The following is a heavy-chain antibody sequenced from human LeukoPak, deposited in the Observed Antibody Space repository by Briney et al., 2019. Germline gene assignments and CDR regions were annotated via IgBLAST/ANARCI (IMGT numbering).Heavy chain of an antibody. CDR3: ARDLKIYGSEWYDARGFDP. D-gene: IGHD6-19*01. Sequence: GGSLRLSCAASGFIFSDYYMNWVRQAPGKRLEWVSSISGSGRFIYYADSLKGRFTIFRDNAKNSVYLQLNSLGVGDTAVYFCARDLKIYGSEWYDARGFDPWGQGTLVTVSS. CDR2: ISGSGRFI. CDR1: GFIFSDYY. V-gene: IGHV3-21*06. J-gene: IGHJ5*02.